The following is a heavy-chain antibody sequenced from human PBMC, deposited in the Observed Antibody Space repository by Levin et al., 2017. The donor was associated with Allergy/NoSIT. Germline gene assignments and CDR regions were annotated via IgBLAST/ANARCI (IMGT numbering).Heavy chain of an antibody. Sequence: GGSLRLSCAASGFTFNDYAMHWVRQAPGKGLEWVSGISWNSGNRGYADSVKGRFTISRDNAKNSLYLQMNSLRTEDTALYYCAKDVQLELLSFAVDVWGQGTPVTVSS. CDR3: AKDVQLELLSFAVDV. CDR1: GFTFNDYA. V-gene: IGHV3-9*01. D-gene: IGHD3-10*01. CDR2: ISWNSGNR. J-gene: IGHJ6*02.